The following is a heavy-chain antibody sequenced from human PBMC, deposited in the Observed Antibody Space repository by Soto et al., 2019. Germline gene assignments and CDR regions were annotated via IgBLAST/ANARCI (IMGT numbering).Heavy chain of an antibody. CDR2: LYWDDDK. V-gene: IGHV2-5*02. CDR3: AHKGISSGDFDL. Sequence: QITLKESGPTLVKPTQTLTLNCTFSGFSLSTSGEGVGWIRQPPGKDLEWLALLYWDDDKSYSPSLKSRLTIPKDTSKSQVVLTMTDMDPVDTATYYCAHKGISSGDFDLWGRGTLVTVSS. CDR1: GFSLSTSGEG. J-gene: IGHJ2*01. D-gene: IGHD6-19*01.